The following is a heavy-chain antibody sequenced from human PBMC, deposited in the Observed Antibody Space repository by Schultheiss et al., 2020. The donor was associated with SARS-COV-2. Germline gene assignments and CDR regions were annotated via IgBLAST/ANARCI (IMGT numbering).Heavy chain of an antibody. CDR2: ISSSSSYI. Sequence: GGSLRLSCAASGFTFSSYSMNWVRQAPGKGLEWVSSISSSSSYIYYADSVKGRFTISRDNSKNTLYLQMNSLRAEDTAVYYCAVRGVVQLENGNWFDPWGQGTLVTVSS. CDR1: GFTFSSYS. CDR3: AVRGVVQLENGNWFDP. D-gene: IGHD1-1*01. V-gene: IGHV3-21*04. J-gene: IGHJ5*02.